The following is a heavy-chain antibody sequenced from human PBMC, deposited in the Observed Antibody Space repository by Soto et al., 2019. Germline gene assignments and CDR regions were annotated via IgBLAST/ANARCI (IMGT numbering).Heavy chain of an antibody. J-gene: IGHJ4*02. CDR3: ATPGGPDSGGYYYFDN. D-gene: IGHD3-22*01. CDR2: INPKSGGT. V-gene: IGHV1-2*02. CDR1: GYTFSGYY. Sequence: ASVKVSCKASGYTFSGYYMHWVRQAPGQGLEWMGWINPKSGGTNSGKKFQGRVTMTRDTSISTAYMELTGLTSDDTAVYYCATPGGPDSGGYYYFDNWGQGTLVTVSS.